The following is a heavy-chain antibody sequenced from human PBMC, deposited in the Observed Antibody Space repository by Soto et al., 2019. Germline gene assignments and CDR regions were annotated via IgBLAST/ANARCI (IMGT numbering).Heavy chain of an antibody. V-gene: IGHV4-31*03. CDR3: ARAPHSRIQGSPDYYYYYGMDV. Sequence: QVQLQESGPGLVKPSQTLSLTCTVSGGSISSGGYYWSWIRQHPGKGLEWIGYIYYSGSTYYNPSLKSRVTISVDTSKNQFSLKLSSVTAADTAVYYCARAPHSRIQGSPDYYYYYGMDVWGQGTTVTVSS. CDR1: GGSISSGGYY. J-gene: IGHJ6*02. CDR2: IYYSGST.